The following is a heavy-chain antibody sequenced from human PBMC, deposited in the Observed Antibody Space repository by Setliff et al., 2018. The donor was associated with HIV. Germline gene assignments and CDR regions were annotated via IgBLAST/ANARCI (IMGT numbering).Heavy chain of an antibody. CDR3: ARDPDTALVLIYFDY. Sequence: GGSLRLSCAASGFTFSSFGLNWVRQAPGKGLEWVATISFDGSDKYYADSVRGRFTISRDNSKNTLYLQVSSLRTEDTALYYCARDPDTALVLIYFDYWGQGALVTVSS. V-gene: IGHV3-30*03. J-gene: IGHJ4*02. CDR2: ISFDGSDK. D-gene: IGHD5-18*01. CDR1: GFTFSSFG.